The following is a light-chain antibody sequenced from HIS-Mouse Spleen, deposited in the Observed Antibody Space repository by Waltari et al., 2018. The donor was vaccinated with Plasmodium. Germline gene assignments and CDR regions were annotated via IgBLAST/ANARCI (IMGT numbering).Light chain of an antibody. CDR3: SSYTSSSTLEV. J-gene: IGLJ3*02. CDR2: EVS. CDR1: SSDVGGYNY. Sequence: QSALTQPASVSGSPGQSITISCPGTSSDVGGYNYVYWYQQHPGKAPKLLIYEVSNRPSGVSNRFSGSKSGNTASLTISGLQAEDEADYYCSSYTSSSTLEVFGGGTKLTVL. V-gene: IGLV2-14*01.